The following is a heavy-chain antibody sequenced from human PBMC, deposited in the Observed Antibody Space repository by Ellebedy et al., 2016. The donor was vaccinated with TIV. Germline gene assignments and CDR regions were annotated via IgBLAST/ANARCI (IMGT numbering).Heavy chain of an antibody. J-gene: IGHJ6*02. CDR3: ARDQPMEWLFSIDQTPNNNYGMDV. Sequence: ASVKVSXXASGYTFKNYGITWVRQAPGQGLEWMGWISAYNGHTNLAKKVQGRFSMTTDPSTSTAYMDLRSLKFDDTAVYYCARDQPMEWLFSIDQTPNNNYGMDVWGQGTTVIVSS. D-gene: IGHD3-3*01. V-gene: IGHV1-18*01. CDR1: GYTFKNYG. CDR2: ISAYNGHT.